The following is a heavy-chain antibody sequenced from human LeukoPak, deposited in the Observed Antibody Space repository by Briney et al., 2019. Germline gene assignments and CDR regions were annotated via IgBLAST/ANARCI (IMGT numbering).Heavy chain of an antibody. J-gene: IGHJ4*02. CDR1: GYTFTGYY. CDR3: ATPGLVGGGSDFDY. D-gene: IGHD3-10*01. Sequence: VASVKVSCKASGYTFTGYYMHWVRQAPGQGLEWMGWINPNSGGTNYAQKFQGRVTMTRDTSISTAYMELSRLRSDDTAVYYCATPGLVGGGSDFDYWGQGTLVTVSS. V-gene: IGHV1-2*02. CDR2: INPNSGGT.